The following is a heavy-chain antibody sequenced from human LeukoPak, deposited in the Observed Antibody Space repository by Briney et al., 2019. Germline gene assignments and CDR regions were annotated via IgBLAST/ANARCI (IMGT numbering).Heavy chain of an antibody. V-gene: IGHV3-30*04. CDR2: ISYDAKNN. CDR3: ARGDSTGGRKPFDI. Sequence: GRSLRLSCAASGFTFSDYAMHWVRQAPGKGLEWVKVISYDAKNNYYADSVKGRFTISRDNSKNTLYLQMNSLRGEDTAVYYCARGDSTGGRKPFDIWGQGTMVTVSS. CDR1: GFTFSDYA. J-gene: IGHJ3*02. D-gene: IGHD2-15*01.